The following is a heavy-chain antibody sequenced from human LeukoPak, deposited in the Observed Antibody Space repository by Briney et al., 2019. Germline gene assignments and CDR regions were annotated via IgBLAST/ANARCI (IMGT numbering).Heavy chain of an antibody. Sequence: SGTLSLTCAVYGGAFSGYYWSWIRQPPGKELEWIGEINHSGSTNYNPSLKSRVTISVDTSKNQFSLKLSSVTAADTAVYYCARGLHDRWGQGTLVTVSS. CDR3: ARGLHDR. CDR2: INHSGST. V-gene: IGHV4-34*01. CDR1: GGAFSGYY. J-gene: IGHJ5*02.